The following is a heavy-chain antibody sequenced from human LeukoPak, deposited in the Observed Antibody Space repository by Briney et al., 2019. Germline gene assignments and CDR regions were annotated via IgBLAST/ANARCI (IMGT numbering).Heavy chain of an antibody. CDR3: ARDPKLELPPFDY. V-gene: IGHV3-21*01. CDR2: ISSSSTYI. Sequence: GGSLRLSCAASGFTFSTYSMSWVRQAPGKGLEWVSSISSSSTYIYYVDSVKGRFTISRDDAKNSLYLQMNSLRAEDTAVYYCARDPKLELPPFDYWGQGTLVTVSS. J-gene: IGHJ4*02. D-gene: IGHD1-7*01. CDR1: GFTFSTYS.